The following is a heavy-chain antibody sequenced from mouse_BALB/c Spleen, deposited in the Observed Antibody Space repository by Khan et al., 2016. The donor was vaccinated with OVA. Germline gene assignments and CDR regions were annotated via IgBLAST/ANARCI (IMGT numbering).Heavy chain of an antibody. D-gene: IGHD2-10*02. CDR1: GYTFTSYD. CDR2: ICPGDGST. CDR3: AREEEYCNYEAMDY. V-gene: IGHV1-85*01. Sequence: QVQLQQSGAELVKPGASVKLSCKASGYTFTSYDINWVRQRPEQGLEWIGWICPGDGSTKYNEKFEGKATLTTDKSSSTALMQLSRLTSEDSAVYVSAREEEYCNYEAMDYWGQGTSVTVSS. J-gene: IGHJ4*01.